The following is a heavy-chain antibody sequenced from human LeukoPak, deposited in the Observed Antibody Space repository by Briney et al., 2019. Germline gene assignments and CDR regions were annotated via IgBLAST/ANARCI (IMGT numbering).Heavy chain of an antibody. Sequence: RLSRRLACAAAGFTFVIYAIRWVRQAPGKLLEWVAGISYDGRNKYYADSMKVRFTIARDNSQNHLYMQMQRLTDEDTAVYYCAREPFGGVICPYYFAYWGQGRLVTVHS. CDR2: ISYDGRNK. J-gene: IGHJ4*02. CDR3: AREPFGGVICPYYFAY. CDR1: GFTFVIYA. V-gene: IGHV3-30*01. D-gene: IGHD3-16*02.